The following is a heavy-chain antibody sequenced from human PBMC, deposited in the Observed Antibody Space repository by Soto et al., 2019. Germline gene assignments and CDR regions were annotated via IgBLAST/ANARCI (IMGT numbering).Heavy chain of an antibody. V-gene: IGHV4-31*03. J-gene: IGHJ6*02. CDR1: GGSISSDAYY. D-gene: IGHD3-10*01. Sequence: QVQLQESGPGQVKPSQTLSLTCTVSGGSISSDAYYWSWIRQHPGKGLEWIGYIHYSGSTHYNPSRKSRVIMLVDTPKNQFSLKLSSVTAADTAVYYCARAYYGSGSPIRYYFYGMDVWGQGTTVTVSS. CDR3: ARAYYGSGSPIRYYFYGMDV. CDR2: IHYSGST.